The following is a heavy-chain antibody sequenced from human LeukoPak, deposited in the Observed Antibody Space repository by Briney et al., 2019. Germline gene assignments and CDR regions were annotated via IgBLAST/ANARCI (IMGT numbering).Heavy chain of an antibody. CDR1: GYTFTGYY. Sequence: ASVKASCKASGYTFTGYYMHWVRQAPGQGLEWMGWINPNSGGTNYAQKFQGRVTMTRDTSISTAYMELSRLRSDDTAVYYCARGIVEMATIDAFDIWGQGTMVTVSS. D-gene: IGHD5-24*01. V-gene: IGHV1-2*02. J-gene: IGHJ3*02. CDR3: ARGIVEMATIDAFDI. CDR2: INPNSGGT.